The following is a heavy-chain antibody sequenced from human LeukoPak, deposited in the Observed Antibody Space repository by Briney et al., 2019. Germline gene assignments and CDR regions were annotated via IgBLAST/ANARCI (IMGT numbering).Heavy chain of an antibody. D-gene: IGHD2-15*01. V-gene: IGHV4-59*08. J-gene: IGHJ5*02. CDR2: IYYSGST. Sequence: PSETLSLTCTVSGGSISSYYWSWIRQPPGKGLEWIGYIYYSGSTNYNPSLKSRVTISVDTSKNQFSLKLSSVTAADTAVYYCARHPIKYCSGGSCYGEDWFDPWGQGTLVTVSS. CDR1: GGSISSYY. CDR3: ARHPIKYCSGGSCYGEDWFDP.